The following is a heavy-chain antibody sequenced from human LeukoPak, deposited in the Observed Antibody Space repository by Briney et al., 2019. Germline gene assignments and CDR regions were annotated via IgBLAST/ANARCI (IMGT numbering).Heavy chain of an antibody. CDR1: GFTFSSYA. J-gene: IGHJ4*02. CDR2: ISYDGSNK. V-gene: IGHV3-30*04. D-gene: IGHD3-22*01. CDR3: ARDLYDSSGYYY. Sequence: GGSLRLSCAASGFTFSSYAMHWVRQAPGKGLEWVAVISYDGSNKYHADSVKGRFTISRDNSKNTLYLQMNSLRAEDTAVYYCARDLYDSSGYYYWGQGTLVTVSS.